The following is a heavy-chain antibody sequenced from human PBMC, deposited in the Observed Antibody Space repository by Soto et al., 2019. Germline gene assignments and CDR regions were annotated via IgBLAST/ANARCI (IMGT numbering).Heavy chain of an antibody. CDR3: ARGQFYDFWSGYYLDY. Sequence: QVPLVQSGAEMKTPGSSVRVSCKASGGTFGKSVISWVRQAPGQGLEWMGGIIPIFGATHYAQEFQGRVTITADEFTTTAYMGLSSLQSEDTAVYYCARGQFYDFWSGYYLDYWGQGTLVTVSS. D-gene: IGHD3-3*01. CDR2: IIPIFGAT. CDR1: GGTFGKSV. J-gene: IGHJ4*02. V-gene: IGHV1-69*01.